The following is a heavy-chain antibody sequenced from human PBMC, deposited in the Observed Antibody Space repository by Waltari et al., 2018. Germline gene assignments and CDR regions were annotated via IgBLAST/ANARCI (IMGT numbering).Heavy chain of an antibody. D-gene: IGHD3-3*01. J-gene: IGHJ4*02. CDR3: ARGEVTIFGVVTPWDY. CDR2: IYYSGST. CDR1: GGSISSSSYY. Sequence: QLQLQESGPGLVKPSETLSLTCTVSGGSISSSSYYWGWIRQPPGKGLEWIGGIYYSGSTYYNPSLKSRVTISVDTSKNQFSLKLSSVTAADTAVYYCARGEVTIFGVVTPWDYWGQGTLVTVSS. V-gene: IGHV4-39*07.